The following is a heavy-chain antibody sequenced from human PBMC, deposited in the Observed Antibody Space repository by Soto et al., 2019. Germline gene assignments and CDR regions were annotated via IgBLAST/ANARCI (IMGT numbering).Heavy chain of an antibody. CDR2: ISAYNGNT. Sequence: ASVKVSCKASGYTFTSYGISWVRQAPGQGLEWMGWISAYNGNTNYAQKLQGRVTMTTDTSTSTAYLELRSLRSDDTAVYYCARYYYDSSGPLDFLPGNWFDPWGQGALVTVS. D-gene: IGHD3-22*01. CDR1: GYTFTSYG. V-gene: IGHV1-18*01. CDR3: ARYYYDSSGPLDFLPGNWFDP. J-gene: IGHJ5*02.